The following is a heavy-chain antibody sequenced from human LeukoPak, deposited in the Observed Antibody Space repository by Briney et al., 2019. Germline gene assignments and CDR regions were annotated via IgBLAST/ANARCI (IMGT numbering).Heavy chain of an antibody. V-gene: IGHV1-8*01. CDR2: MNPNSGNT. D-gene: IGHD6-13*01. CDR3: ARVSSSWYWALNY. J-gene: IGHJ4*02. Sequence: ASVKVSCKASGYTFTSYDINWVRQATGQGLEWMGWMNPNSGNTGCAQKFQGRVTMTRNTSISTAYMELSSLRSEDTAVYYCARVSSSWYWALNYWGQGTLVTVSS. CDR1: GYTFTSYD.